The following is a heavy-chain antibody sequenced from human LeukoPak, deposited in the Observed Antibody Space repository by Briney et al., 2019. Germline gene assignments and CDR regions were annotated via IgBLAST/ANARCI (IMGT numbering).Heavy chain of an antibody. CDR1: GGSISGKY. CDR2: IYSSGTT. V-gene: IGHV4-4*07. CDR3: ARLDILVPRAVEWFDP. D-gene: IGHD2-2*01. Sequence: SETLTLTCIVSGGSISGKYWSWIRRPAGKGLEWLGRIYSSGTTDYSPSLMSRVTMSLDTSKNHTSLRLRSVTAADTAVYYCARLDILVPRAVEWFDPWGQGTVVTVSS. J-gene: IGHJ5*01.